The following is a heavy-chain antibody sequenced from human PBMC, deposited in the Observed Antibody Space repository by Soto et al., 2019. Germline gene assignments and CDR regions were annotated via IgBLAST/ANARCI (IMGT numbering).Heavy chain of an antibody. CDR2: IYYSGST. CDR3: ARELDDSSGSPVGYFDY. V-gene: IGHV4-31*03. Sequence: SETLSLTCTVSGGSISSGGYYWSWIRQHPGKGLEWIGYIYYSGSTYYNPSLKSRVTISVDTSKNQFSLKLSSVTAADTAVYYCARELDDSSGSPVGYFDYWGHGTLVTVSS. CDR1: GGSISSGGYY. D-gene: IGHD3-22*01. J-gene: IGHJ4*01.